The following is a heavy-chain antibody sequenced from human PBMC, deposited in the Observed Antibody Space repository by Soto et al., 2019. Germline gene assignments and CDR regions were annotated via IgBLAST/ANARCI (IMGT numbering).Heavy chain of an antibody. Sequence: GGSLRLSCAASGFTFSGYYMNWIRQAPGKGLEWISYISPTGNSIYYADSVKGRFTISRDNAKNSLYLQVSSLRAEDTAMYYCAGDLHGLSYFDYWGQGTLVTVSS. V-gene: IGHV3-11*01. J-gene: IGHJ4*02. D-gene: IGHD6-19*01. CDR2: ISPTGNSI. CDR3: AGDLHGLSYFDY. CDR1: GFTFSGYY.